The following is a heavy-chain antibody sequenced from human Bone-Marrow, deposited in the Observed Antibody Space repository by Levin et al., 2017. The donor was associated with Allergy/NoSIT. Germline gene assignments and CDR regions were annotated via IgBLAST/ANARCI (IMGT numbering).Heavy chain of an antibody. CDR3: ARRLTHLGLGYFYYYMDV. J-gene: IGHJ6*03. CDR2: INHDEIT. Sequence: SETLSLTCAVYGGSFSGYFWSWIRQPPGKGLEWIGEINHDEITNYNPSLKSRATISVDTSKNQFSLKLSSVTAADTAVYYCARRLTHLGLGYFYYYMDVWGRGTAVTVSS. CDR1: GGSFSGYF. D-gene: IGHD3-16*01. V-gene: IGHV4-34*01.